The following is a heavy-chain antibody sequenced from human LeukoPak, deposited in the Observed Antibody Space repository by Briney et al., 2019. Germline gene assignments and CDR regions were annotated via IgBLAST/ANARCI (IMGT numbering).Heavy chain of an antibody. CDR2: ISWNSGSI. D-gene: IGHD2-21*02. J-gene: IGHJ3*02. V-gene: IGHV3-9*01. Sequence: GGSLRLSCAASGFTFDDYAMHWVRQAPGKGLEWVSGISWNSGSIGYADSVKGRFTISRDNAKNSLYLQMNSLRAEDTALYYCAKDIFDGYSKTGPYAFDIWGQGTMVTVSS. CDR1: GFTFDDYA. CDR3: AKDIFDGYSKTGPYAFDI.